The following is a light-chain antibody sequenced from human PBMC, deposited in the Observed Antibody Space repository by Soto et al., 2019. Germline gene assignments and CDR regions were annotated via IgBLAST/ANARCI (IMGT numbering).Light chain of an antibody. CDR2: DAS. Sequence: EILLAQSPATLSLSPGERATLSCKASQDFSIFLAWYQQKPGQAPRLLIHDASNRATGVPARFSGSGSGSDFTLTITSLEPEDFAVYYCQQRSTWLYTFGQGTKLEV. CDR1: QDFSIF. CDR3: QQRSTWLYT. J-gene: IGKJ2*01. V-gene: IGKV3-11*02.